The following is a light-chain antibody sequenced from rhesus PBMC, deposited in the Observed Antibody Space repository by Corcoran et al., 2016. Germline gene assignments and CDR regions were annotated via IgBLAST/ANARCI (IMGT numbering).Light chain of an antibody. V-gene: IGKV1-38*01. CDR2: DAS. CDR3: QQRNSYPLT. Sequence: DIQLTQSPSSLSASVGDRVTITCRASQGISSYLAWYQQKPGKAPKHLIYDASNLQSGVPSRFSGSGSGTDFTVTISSMQPEDFRVYYCQQRNSYPLTFGGGTKVEIK. J-gene: IGKJ4*01. CDR1: QGISSY.